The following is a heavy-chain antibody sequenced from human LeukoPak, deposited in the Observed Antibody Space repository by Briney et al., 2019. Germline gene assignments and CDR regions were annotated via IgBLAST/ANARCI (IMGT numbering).Heavy chain of an antibody. CDR3: AREFSWSGFFDY. CDR1: GGSISSYY. D-gene: IGHD3-3*01. V-gene: IGHV4-59*01. CDR2: IYDSGST. Sequence: SETLSLTCTVSGGSISSYYWSWIRQPPGKRLEWIGHIYDSGSTNYNPSLKSRVTISVDTSKNQFSLKLSSVTAADTAVYYCAREFSWSGFFDYWGQGTLVTVSS. J-gene: IGHJ4*02.